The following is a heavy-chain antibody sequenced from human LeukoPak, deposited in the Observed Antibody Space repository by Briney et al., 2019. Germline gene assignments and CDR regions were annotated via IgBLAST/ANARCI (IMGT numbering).Heavy chain of an antibody. Sequence: SETLSLTCTVSGGSISSGSYYWSWIRQPAGKGLEWIGRIYTSGSTNYNPSLKSRLTISVDTSKNQFSLKLSSVTAADTAVYYCAREENAFDIWGQGTMVTVSS. CDR3: AREENAFDI. CDR2: IYTSGST. V-gene: IGHV4-61*02. CDR1: GGSISSGSYY. J-gene: IGHJ3*02.